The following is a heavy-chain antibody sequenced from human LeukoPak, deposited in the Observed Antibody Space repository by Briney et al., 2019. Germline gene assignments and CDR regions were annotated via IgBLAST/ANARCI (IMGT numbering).Heavy chain of an antibody. V-gene: IGHV1-69*13. D-gene: IGHD3-22*01. J-gene: IGHJ4*02. CDR2: VIPIFGRA. Sequence: SVKVSCKASGCAFSNFAINWVRQAPGQGPEWMGGVIPIFGRANYAQRFPGRVTITADESTSTVYMELSSLRSENTAVYYCARASGDSSNYDFPKPYSYWGQGTLVTVSS. CDR1: GCAFSNFA. CDR3: ARASGDSSNYDFPKPYSY.